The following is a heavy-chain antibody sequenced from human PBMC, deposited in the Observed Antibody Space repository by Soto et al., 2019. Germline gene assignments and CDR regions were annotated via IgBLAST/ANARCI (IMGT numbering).Heavy chain of an antibody. CDR2: IYPGDSDT. D-gene: IGHD6-13*01. CDR1: GYSFTSYW. V-gene: IGHV5-51*01. CDR3: ARLLSAAGTEGVDWFDP. Sequence: GESLKISCKGSGYSFTSYWIGWVRQMPGKGLEWMGIIYPGDSDTRYSPSFQGQVTISADKSISTAYLQWSSLKASDTAMYYCARLLSAAGTEGVDWFDPWGQGTLVTVS. J-gene: IGHJ5*02.